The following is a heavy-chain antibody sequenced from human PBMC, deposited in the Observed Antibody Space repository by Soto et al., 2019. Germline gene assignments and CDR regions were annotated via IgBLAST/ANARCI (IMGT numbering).Heavy chain of an antibody. Sequence: GGSLRLSCAASGFTFDDYAMHWVRQAPGKGLEWVSGISWNSGSIGYADSVKGRFTISRDNAKNSLYLQMNSLRAEDTALYYCAKDIGLGYSGSYGDAFDIWGQGTMVTV. D-gene: IGHD1-26*01. CDR1: GFTFDDYA. V-gene: IGHV3-9*01. J-gene: IGHJ3*02. CDR2: ISWNSGSI. CDR3: AKDIGLGYSGSYGDAFDI.